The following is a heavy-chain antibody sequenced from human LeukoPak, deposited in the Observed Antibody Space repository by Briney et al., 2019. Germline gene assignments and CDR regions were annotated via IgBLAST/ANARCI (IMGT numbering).Heavy chain of an antibody. J-gene: IGHJ4*02. Sequence: PGGPLRLSCAASGFNFSNAWMSWVRQAPGKGLEWVGRIKSKTDGGTTDYAAPVKGRFTISRDDSKNTLYLQMNSLKTEDTAVYYCTTGLMVWRLVVFDYWGQGTLVTVSS. CDR1: GFNFSNAW. CDR2: IKSKTDGGTT. V-gene: IGHV3-15*01. CDR3: TTGLMVWRLVVFDY. D-gene: IGHD2-8*01.